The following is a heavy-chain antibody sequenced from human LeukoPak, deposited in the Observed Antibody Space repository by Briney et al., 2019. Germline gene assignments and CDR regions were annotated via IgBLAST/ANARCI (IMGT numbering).Heavy chain of an antibody. J-gene: IGHJ4*02. Sequence: ASVKVSCKASGGTFSNYAISWVRQAPGQGLEWMGGIIPIFGTANYAQKFQGRVTITADESTSTAYMELSSLRSEDTAVYYCASTAGVVVITSYYFDYWGQGTLVTVSS. CDR1: GGTFSNYA. D-gene: IGHD3-22*01. CDR3: ASTAGVVVITSYYFDY. CDR2: IIPIFGTA. V-gene: IGHV1-69*13.